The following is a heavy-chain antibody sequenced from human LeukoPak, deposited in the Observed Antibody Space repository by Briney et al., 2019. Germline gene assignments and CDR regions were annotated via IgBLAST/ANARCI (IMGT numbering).Heavy chain of an antibody. Sequence: PGGSLRLSCAASGFTFDDYAMHWVRQAPGKGLEWVSGISWNSGSIGYADSVKGRFTISRDNAKNSLYLQMNSLRAEDTALYYCARQGDGYNYYFDYWGQGTLVTVSS. CDR1: GFTFDDYA. CDR2: ISWNSGSI. D-gene: IGHD5-24*01. J-gene: IGHJ4*02. V-gene: IGHV3-9*01. CDR3: ARQGDGYNYYFDY.